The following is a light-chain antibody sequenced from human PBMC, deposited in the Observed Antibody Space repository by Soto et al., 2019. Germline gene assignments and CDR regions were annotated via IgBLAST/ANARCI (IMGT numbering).Light chain of an antibody. CDR1: QDISSH. CDR2: AAS. Sequence: IPLTQSPSSLSASVGDSVTINCRASQDISSHLAWYQQKPGKAPKVLIYAASTLESGVPSRFSGSGSGTDFTLTISSLQPEDFATYYCQQVKSFLPLTFGGGTKVEIK. J-gene: IGKJ4*01. CDR3: QQVKSFLPLT. V-gene: IGKV1-9*01.